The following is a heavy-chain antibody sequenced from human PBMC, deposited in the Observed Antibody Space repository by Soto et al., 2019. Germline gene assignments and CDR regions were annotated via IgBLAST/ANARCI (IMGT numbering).Heavy chain of an antibody. CDR1: GFTFSSYA. Sequence: GGSLRLSCAASGFTFSSYAMSWVRQAPGKGLEWVSTISGSGGSTYYADSVKGRFTITRDNSKNTLYLQMNSLRAEDTALYYCAKDASSRITSFDLWGRGTLVTVSS. CDR3: AKDASSRITSFDL. D-gene: IGHD3-3*01. CDR2: ISGSGGST. J-gene: IGHJ2*01. V-gene: IGHV3-23*01.